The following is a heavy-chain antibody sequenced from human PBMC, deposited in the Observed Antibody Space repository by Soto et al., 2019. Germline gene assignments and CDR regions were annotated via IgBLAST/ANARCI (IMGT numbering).Heavy chain of an antibody. CDR2: INHSGST. V-gene: IGHV4-34*01. D-gene: IGHD6-13*01. CDR3: ARGRYSSSWLRDYYYYGMDV. CDR1: GGSFSGYY. J-gene: IGHJ6*02. Sequence: PSETLSVTCAVYGGSFSGYYRSWIRQPPGKGLEWIGEINHSGSTNYNPSLKSRVTISVDTSKNQFSLKLSSVTAADTAVYYCARGRYSSSWLRDYYYYGMDVWGQGTTVT.